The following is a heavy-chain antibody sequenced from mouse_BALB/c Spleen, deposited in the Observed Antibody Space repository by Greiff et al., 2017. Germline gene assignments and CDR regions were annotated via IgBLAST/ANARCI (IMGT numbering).Heavy chain of an antibody. CDR1: GFDFSRYW. J-gene: IGHJ3*01. V-gene: IGHV4-1*02. CDR3: ARPGLRSWFAY. D-gene: IGHD2-12*01. Sequence: EVQGVESGGGLVQPGGSLKLSCAASGFDFSRYWMSWVRQAPGKGLEWIGEINPDSSTINYTPSLKDKFIISRDNAKNTLYLQMSKVRSEDTALYYCARPGLRSWFAYWGQGTLVTVSA. CDR2: INPDSSTI.